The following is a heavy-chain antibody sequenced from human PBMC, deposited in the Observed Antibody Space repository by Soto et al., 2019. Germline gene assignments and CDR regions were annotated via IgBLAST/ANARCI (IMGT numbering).Heavy chain of an antibody. CDR1: GGQCSGYC. D-gene: IGHD4-17*01. J-gene: IGHJ4*02. CDR2: IYDIXST. CDR3: VACDYGDYPRD. Sequence: PLETLSLRWGVYGGQCSGYCGSWVRQSPRQGVELIWEIYDIXSTNYNPSLKSRLTISVDTSKNQFSLKLSSVTDADTALYYVVACDYGDYPRDRGQGSLVTVSS. V-gene: IGHV4-34*01.